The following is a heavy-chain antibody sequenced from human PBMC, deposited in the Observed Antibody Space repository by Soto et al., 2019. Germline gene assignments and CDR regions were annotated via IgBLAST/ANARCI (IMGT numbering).Heavy chain of an antibody. CDR2: IWYDGSNK. D-gene: IGHD3-22*01. V-gene: IGHV3-33*01. CDR3: ARDVAYYYDSSGPLGAFDI. J-gene: IGHJ3*02. CDR1: GFTFSSYG. Sequence: GGSLRLSCAASGFTFSSYGMHWVRQAPGMGLEWVAVIWYDGSNKYYADSVKGRFTLSRDNSKNTLYLQMNSLRAEDTAVYYCARDVAYYYDSSGPLGAFDIWGQGTMVTVSS.